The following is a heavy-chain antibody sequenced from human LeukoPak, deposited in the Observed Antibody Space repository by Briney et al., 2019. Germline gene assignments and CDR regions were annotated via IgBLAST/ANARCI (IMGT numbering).Heavy chain of an antibody. V-gene: IGHV3-74*01. J-gene: IGHJ3*02. CDR1: GFAFSNNW. CDR2: INSDGSST. CDR3: VSSDWYAAFDI. D-gene: IGHD3-9*01. Sequence: GGSLRLSCAASGFAFSNNWMHWVRQAPGKGLLWVSRINSDGSSTSYADSVKARFTISRDNAKNALYLQMNSLRAVDTAVYYCVSSDWYAAFDIWGQGTMVTVSS.